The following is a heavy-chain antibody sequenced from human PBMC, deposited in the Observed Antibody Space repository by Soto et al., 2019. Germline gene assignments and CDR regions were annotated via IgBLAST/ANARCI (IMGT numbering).Heavy chain of an antibody. CDR3: ERAAGRSYYYDSSGSSRFDY. CDR2: IIPIFGTA. Sequence: ASVKVSCKASGGTFSSYAISWVRQAPGQGLEWMGGIIPIFGTANYAQKFQGRVTITADESTSTAYMELSSLRSEDTAVYYCERAAGRSYYYDSSGSSRFDYWGQGTLVTVSS. D-gene: IGHD3-22*01. V-gene: IGHV1-69*13. J-gene: IGHJ4*02. CDR1: GGTFSSYA.